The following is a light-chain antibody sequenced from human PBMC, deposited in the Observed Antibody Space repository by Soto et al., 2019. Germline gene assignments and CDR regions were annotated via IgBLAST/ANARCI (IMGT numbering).Light chain of an antibody. J-gene: IGLJ2*01. CDR1: SIDVGGYDF. V-gene: IGLV2-14*03. Sequence: QSALTQPASVSGSLGQSITISCTGTSIDVGGYDFVAWYQQHPGKAPKLNIYDVTHRPSGVSDRFSGSKSANTASLTISGLQAEDEADYYCSSYTGGSTLEVFGGGTKLTVL. CDR2: DVT. CDR3: SSYTGGSTLEV.